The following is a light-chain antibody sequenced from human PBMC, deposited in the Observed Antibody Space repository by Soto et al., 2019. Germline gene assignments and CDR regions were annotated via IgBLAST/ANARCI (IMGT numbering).Light chain of an antibody. Sequence: EIVLTQSPATLSLSPGERATLSCRASQSVSSNLAWYQQKPGQAPRLLIYGASTRATGIPARFSGSGSGTDFTLTISRLEPEDFAVYCCQQYGTSPETFGQGTKVDI. J-gene: IGKJ1*01. CDR2: GAS. CDR1: QSVSSN. V-gene: IGKV3-20*01. CDR3: QQYGTSPET.